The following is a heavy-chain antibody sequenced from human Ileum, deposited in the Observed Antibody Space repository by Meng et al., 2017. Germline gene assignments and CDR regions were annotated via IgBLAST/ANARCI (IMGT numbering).Heavy chain of an antibody. J-gene: IGHJ5*01. CDR2: TYTRGDS. CDR1: VFTVSTNY. Sequence: QVGGTGGGSGQPEASLTRYCAGTVFTVSTNYVAWVRQAPGKGLELVSITYTRGDSYYTDYVKVRFTVSRDHSTNTLLLHMNRPRLEDTDIYYCARGGDTYSWNCFGSWGQGTLVTISS. CDR3: ARGGDTYSWNCFGS. D-gene: IGHD2-21*02. V-gene: IGHV3-66*02.